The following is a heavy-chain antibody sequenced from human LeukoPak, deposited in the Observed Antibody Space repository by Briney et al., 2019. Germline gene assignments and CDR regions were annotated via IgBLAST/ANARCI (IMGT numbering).Heavy chain of an antibody. CDR1: GDSFTNYW. CDR2: IYPADSDT. Sequence: GESLKISCQGSGDSFTNYWIGWVGQMPGRGREWMGIIYPADSDTRYHPSFQGQVTISADKSISTAYLQWSSLTASDTAMYYCARNTFGDYWGQGTLVTVSS. CDR3: ARNTFGDY. V-gene: IGHV5-51*01. J-gene: IGHJ4*02. D-gene: IGHD1/OR15-1a*01.